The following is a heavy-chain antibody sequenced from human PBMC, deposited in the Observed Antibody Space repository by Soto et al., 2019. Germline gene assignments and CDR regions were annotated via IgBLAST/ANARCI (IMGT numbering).Heavy chain of an antibody. D-gene: IGHD3-16*01. CDR3: ARDRGPHSYADY. CDR1: GGTVNTYY. Sequence: SETLSLTCTVSGGTVNTYYWSWIRQPPGKGLEWIGYIYSSGSTNYNPSLKSRVSMSVDTSKNQFSPYLRSVAAADTAVYYCARDRGPHSYADYWGQGTLVTVSS. V-gene: IGHV4-59*02. J-gene: IGHJ4*02. CDR2: IYSSGST.